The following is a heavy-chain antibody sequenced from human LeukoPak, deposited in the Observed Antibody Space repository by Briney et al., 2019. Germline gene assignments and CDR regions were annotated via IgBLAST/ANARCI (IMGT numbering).Heavy chain of an antibody. CDR2: INHSGST. V-gene: IGHV4-34*01. CDR3: ARVYTGSSWDYYYYMDV. D-gene: IGHD6-13*01. J-gene: IGHJ6*03. CDR1: GGSFSGYY. Sequence: SETLSLTCAVYGGSFSGYYWSWIRQPPGKGLEWIGEINHSGSTNYNPSLKSRVTISVDTSKNQFSLRLSSVTDADTALYYCARVYTGSSWDYYYYMDVWGKGTTVTVSS.